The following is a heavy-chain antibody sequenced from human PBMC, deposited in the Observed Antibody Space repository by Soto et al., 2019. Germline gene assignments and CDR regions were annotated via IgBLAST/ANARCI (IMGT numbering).Heavy chain of an antibody. CDR2: ISYSGSP. CDR1: GGSMSSYY. Sequence: SETLSLTCTVSGGSMSSYYWSWTRQPPGKGLEWIGYISYSGSPAYNPSLKSRVTMSVDTSKNQLSLNLTSATAADTAIYYCARVWRRGWYFGLWGRGTLVTVSS. D-gene: IGHD1-1*01. CDR3: ARVWRRGWYFGL. J-gene: IGHJ2*01. V-gene: IGHV4-59*01.